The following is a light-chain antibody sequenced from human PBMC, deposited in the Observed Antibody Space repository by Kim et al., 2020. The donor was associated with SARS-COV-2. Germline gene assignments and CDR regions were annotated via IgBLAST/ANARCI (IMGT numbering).Light chain of an antibody. J-gene: IGLJ1*01. CDR2: RNN. CDR3: SAWDSSLSRGV. CDR1: SNNVGNQG. V-gene: IGLV10-54*01. Sequence: QAGLTQPPSVSKGLRQTATLTCTGNSNNVGNQGAAWLQQHQGHPPKLLSYRNNNRPSGISERLSASRSENTASLTITGLQPEDEADYYCSAWDSSLSRGVFGTGTKVTVL.